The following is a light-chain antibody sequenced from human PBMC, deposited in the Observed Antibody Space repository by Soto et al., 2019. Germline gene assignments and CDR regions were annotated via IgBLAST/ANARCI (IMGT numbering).Light chain of an antibody. V-gene: IGKV3-15*01. Sequence: EMVMTQSPPTLSVSPGEGVTLSSRASESLHRTLAWYQQKPGQGPSLLIYYASTRATGVPDRFTGSGSGTEFTLTISSLQSEDFGVYHCQHYSNWPPTFGPGTKVEIK. J-gene: IGKJ3*01. CDR1: ESLHRT. CDR3: QHYSNWPPT. CDR2: YAS.